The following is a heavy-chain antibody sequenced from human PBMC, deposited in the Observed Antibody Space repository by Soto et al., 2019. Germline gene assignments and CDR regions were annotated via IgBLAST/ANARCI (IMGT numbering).Heavy chain of an antibody. CDR3: ARVKASGWLNWFDP. V-gene: IGHV1-46*01. CDR2: INPSGCYI. D-gene: IGHD6-19*01. J-gene: IGHJ5*02. CDR1: GYTFTSYY. Sequence: ASVQVSCKASGYTFTSYYMHWVRQAPGQGLEWMGIINPSGCYISYAQKFQGRVTMTRDTSTSTVYMELSSLRSDDTAVYYCARVKASGWLNWFDPWGQGTLVTVSS.